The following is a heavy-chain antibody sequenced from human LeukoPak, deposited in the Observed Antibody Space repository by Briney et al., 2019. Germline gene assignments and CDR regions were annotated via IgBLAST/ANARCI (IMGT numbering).Heavy chain of an antibody. J-gene: IGHJ6*02. Sequence: ASVKVSCKASGYTFTGYDINWVRQATGQGLEWMGWMNPNSGNTSYAQKFQGRVTMTRNTSISTAYMELSSLRSEDTAVYYCARDAAGSALLNYYGMDVWGQGTTVTVSS. D-gene: IGHD2-2*01. CDR3: ARDAAGSALLNYYGMDV. CDR1: GYTFTGYD. V-gene: IGHV1-8*01. CDR2: MNPNSGNT.